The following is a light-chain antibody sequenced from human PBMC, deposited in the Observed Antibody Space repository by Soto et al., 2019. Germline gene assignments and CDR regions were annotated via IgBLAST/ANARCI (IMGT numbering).Light chain of an antibody. CDR1: QGISSY. V-gene: IGKV1-27*01. CDR3: QHYSGDPWT. Sequence: DIQMTQSPSSLSASVGDRVTITCRASQGISSYLAWYQQKSGKAPKLLIYGASTLQLGVPSRFSGNGSGTDFTLTISTLQPEDVATYYCQHYSGDPWTFGQGTKVEIK. CDR2: GAS. J-gene: IGKJ1*01.